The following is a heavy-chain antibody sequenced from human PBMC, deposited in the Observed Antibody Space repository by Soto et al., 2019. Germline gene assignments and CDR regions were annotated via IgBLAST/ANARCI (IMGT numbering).Heavy chain of an antibody. CDR1: GGSLRRGGYY. Sequence: SGTLSLTRTVSGGSLRRGGYYWGWIRQPPGKGLEWIGYIYYSGSTYYNPSLKSRVTISVDTSKNQFSLKLSSVTAADTAVYYCARGREYSSSWQSLDYWGQGTLVTVSS. V-gene: IGHV4-30-4*01. CDR2: IYYSGST. J-gene: IGHJ4*02. D-gene: IGHD6-13*01. CDR3: ARGREYSSSWQSLDY.